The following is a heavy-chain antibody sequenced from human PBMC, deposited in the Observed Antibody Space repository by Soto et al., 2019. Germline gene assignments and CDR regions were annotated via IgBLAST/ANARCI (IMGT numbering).Heavy chain of an antibody. CDR2: IWYDGSNK. V-gene: IGHV3-33*01. CDR1: GFTFSSYG. D-gene: IGHD2-21*01. J-gene: IGHJ4*02. Sequence: QVQLVESGGGVVQPGRSLRLSCAASGFTFSSYGMHWVRQAPGKGLEWVAVIWYDGSNKYYADSVKGRFTISRDNSKITLYLQMNSLRAEDTAVYYCAISDSRRDCYNLGFSDYWGQGTRVTVSS. CDR3: AISDSRRDCYNLGFSDY.